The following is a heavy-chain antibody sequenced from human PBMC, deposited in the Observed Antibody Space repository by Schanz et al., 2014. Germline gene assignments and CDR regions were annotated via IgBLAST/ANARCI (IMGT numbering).Heavy chain of an antibody. CDR3: ARGVRIDY. CDR1: GFNFRNYW. CDR2: INGNGGIT. J-gene: IGHJ4*02. V-gene: IGHV3-23*04. D-gene: IGHD3-3*01. Sequence: EVQLVESGGGLVQPGGSLRLSCVVSGFNFRNYWMSWVRQAPGKGLEWVSAINGNGGITYYADPVKGRFTISRDNSKNTLYLQMNSLTAEDTAVYYCARGVRIDYWGQGTLVTVSS.